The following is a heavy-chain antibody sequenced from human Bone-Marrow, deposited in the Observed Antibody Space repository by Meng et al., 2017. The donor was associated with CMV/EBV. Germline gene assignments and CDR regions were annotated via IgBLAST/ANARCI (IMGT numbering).Heavy chain of an antibody. D-gene: IGHD2-21*01. J-gene: IGHJ5*02. Sequence: ASVKVSCKASGYTFTSYYMHWVRQAPGQGLEWMGIINPSGGSTSYAQKFQGRVTMTRNTSISTAYMELSSLRSEDTAVYYCARLIAREANWFDPWGQGTLVTVSS. CDR1: GYTFTSYY. CDR2: INPSGGST. CDR3: ARLIAREANWFDP. V-gene: IGHV1-46*01.